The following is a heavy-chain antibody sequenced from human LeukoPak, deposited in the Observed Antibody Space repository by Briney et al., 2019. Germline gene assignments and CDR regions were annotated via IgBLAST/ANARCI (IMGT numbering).Heavy chain of an antibody. V-gene: IGHV3-23*01. D-gene: IGHD5-24*01. Sequence: GGSLRLSCAASGFTFSNYVMNWVRQAPGKGLEWVSGISGTGGTTYYADSVKGRFTISRDNSKNTLYLQMNSLRAEDTAVYYCARGAGYNYPYYFDYWGQGTLVTVSS. CDR1: GFTFSNYV. J-gene: IGHJ4*02. CDR2: ISGTGGTT. CDR3: ARGAGYNYPYYFDY.